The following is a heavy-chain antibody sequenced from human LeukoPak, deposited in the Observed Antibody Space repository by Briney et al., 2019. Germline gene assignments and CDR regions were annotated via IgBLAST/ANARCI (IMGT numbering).Heavy chain of an antibody. CDR3: ARGMEEWVPYYFDF. CDR1: GGSINSGGHY. J-gene: IGHJ4*02. D-gene: IGHD3-3*01. CDR2: IYHSGNT. V-gene: IGHV4-30-2*01. Sequence: PSETLSLTCTVSGGSINSGGHYWSWIRQPPGKGLEWIGYIYHSGNTYYNPSLKSRATISIDRSKNQFSLNLTSVTAADTAVYYCARGMEEWVPYYFDFWGQGALVTVSS.